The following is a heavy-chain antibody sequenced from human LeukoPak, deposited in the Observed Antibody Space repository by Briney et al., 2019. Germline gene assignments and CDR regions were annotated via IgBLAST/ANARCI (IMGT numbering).Heavy chain of an antibody. J-gene: IGHJ4*02. V-gene: IGHV3-23*01. D-gene: IGHD2-21*02. CDR3: AKGRGYIVVVTGDYFDY. Sequence: GGSLRLSCAASGFTFSSYAMSWVRQAPGKGLEWVSAISGSGGSTYHADSVKGRFTISRDNSKNTLYLQMNSLRAEDTAVYYCAKGRGYIVVVTGDYFDYWGQGTLVTVSS. CDR2: ISGSGGST. CDR1: GFTFSSYA.